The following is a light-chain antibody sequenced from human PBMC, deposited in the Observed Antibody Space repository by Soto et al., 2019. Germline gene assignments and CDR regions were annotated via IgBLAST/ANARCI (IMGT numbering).Light chain of an antibody. CDR3: SSYTGSNNLL. V-gene: IGLV2-8*01. CDR2: EVS. CDR1: SSDVGSYNY. J-gene: IGLJ2*01. Sequence: QSVLTQPPSASGSPGQSVTISCTGTSSDVGSYNYVSWYQQHPGKAHKLMIYEVSKRPSGVPDRFSGSKSGNTASLTVSGLQAEDEADYYCSSYTGSNNLLFGGGTKVTVL.